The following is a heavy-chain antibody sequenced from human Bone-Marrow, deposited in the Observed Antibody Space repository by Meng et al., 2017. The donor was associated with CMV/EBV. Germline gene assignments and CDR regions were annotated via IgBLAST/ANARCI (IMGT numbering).Heavy chain of an antibody. J-gene: IGHJ4*02. D-gene: IGHD6-6*01. Sequence: GESLKISCSASGFTFGSYAMSWVCQAPGKGLEWVSAISGSGGSTYYADPVKGRFTISRDNSKNMLYLQMNSLRAEDTAVYYWAKGWQSIAARLGDNWGQGTLVTVSS. V-gene: IGHV3-23*01. CDR2: ISGSGGST. CDR3: AKGWQSIAARLGDN. CDR1: GFTFGSYA.